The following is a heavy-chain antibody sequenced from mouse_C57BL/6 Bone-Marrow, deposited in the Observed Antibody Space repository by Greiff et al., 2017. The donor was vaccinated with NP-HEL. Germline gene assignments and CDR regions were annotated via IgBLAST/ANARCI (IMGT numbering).Heavy chain of an antibody. CDR1: GYTFTSYW. CDR3: ARRYYLYYFDY. J-gene: IGHJ2*01. Sequence: QVQLKQPGAELVMPGASVKLSCKASGYTFTSYWMHWVKQRPGQGLEWIGEIDPSDSYTNYNQKFKGKSTLTVDKSSSTAYMQLSSLTSEDSAVYYCARRYYLYYFDYWGQGTTLTVSS. D-gene: IGHD1-1*02. V-gene: IGHV1-69*01. CDR2: IDPSDSYT.